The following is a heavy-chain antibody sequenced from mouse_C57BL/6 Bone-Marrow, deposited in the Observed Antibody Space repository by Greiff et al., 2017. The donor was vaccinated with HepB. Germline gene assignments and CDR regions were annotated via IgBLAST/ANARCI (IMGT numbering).Heavy chain of an antibody. V-gene: IGHV5-2*01. D-gene: IGHD2-1*01. CDR2: INSDGGST. CDR1: EYDFPSYD. Sequence: EVKLVEPGGGLVQPGESLKLSCESNEYDFPSYDMPWVRKTPEKRLELVAAINSDGGSTYYPDTMERRSIISRDNTKKTLYLQMSSLRSEDTAFYYCARRGSYGNYLAYWGQGTLVTVSA. CDR3: ARRGSYGNYLAY. J-gene: IGHJ3*01.